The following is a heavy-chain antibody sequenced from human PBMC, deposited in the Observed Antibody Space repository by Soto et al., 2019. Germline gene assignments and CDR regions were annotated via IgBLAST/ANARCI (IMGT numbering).Heavy chain of an antibody. J-gene: IGHJ4*02. D-gene: IGHD3-22*01. CDR1: GYTFTSYG. CDR3: ARDCLYDSSGYEHLFDY. CDR2: ISAYNGNT. V-gene: IGHV1-18*01. Sequence: QVQLVQSGAEVKKPGASVKVSCKASGYTFTSYGISWVRQAPGQGLEWMGWISAYNGNTNYAQKLQGRVTMTTDTSTSTAYMELRSLRSDDTAVYYCARDCLYDSSGYEHLFDYWGQGTLVTVSS.